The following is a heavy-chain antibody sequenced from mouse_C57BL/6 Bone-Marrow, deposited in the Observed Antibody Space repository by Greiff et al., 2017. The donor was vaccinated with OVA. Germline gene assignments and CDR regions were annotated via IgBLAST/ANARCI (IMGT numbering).Heavy chain of an antibody. Sequence: EVHLVESGGGLVQSGRSLRLSCATSGFTFSDFYMEWVRQAPGKGLEWIAASRNKANDYTTEYSASVKGRFIVSRDTSPSILYLQMNAMRAEDTAIYYGARDGDGSSYGFAYWGQGTLVTVSA. CDR3: ARDGDGSSYGFAY. D-gene: IGHD1-1*01. CDR1: GFTFSDFY. CDR2: SRNKANDYTT. J-gene: IGHJ3*01. V-gene: IGHV7-1*01.